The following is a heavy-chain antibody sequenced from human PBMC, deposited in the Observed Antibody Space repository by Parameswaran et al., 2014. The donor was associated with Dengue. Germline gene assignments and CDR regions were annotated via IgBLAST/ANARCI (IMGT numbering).Heavy chain of an antibody. CDR3: ARDYKEGYGMDV. D-gene: IGHD5-24*01. V-gene: IGHV3-33*01. Sequence: SCAASGFTFSSYGMHWVRQAPGKGLEWVAVIWYDGSNKYYADSVKGRFTISRDNSKNTLYLQMNSLRAEDTAVYYCARDYKEGYGMDVWGQGTTVTVSS. CDR1: GFTFSSYG. J-gene: IGHJ6*02. CDR2: IWYDGSNK.